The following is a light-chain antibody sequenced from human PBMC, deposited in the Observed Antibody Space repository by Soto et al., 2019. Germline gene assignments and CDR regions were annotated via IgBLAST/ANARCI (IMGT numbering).Light chain of an antibody. CDR1: QSVNNNY. J-gene: IGKJ2*01. CDR2: GAS. V-gene: IGKV3-20*01. Sequence: EIVLTQSPGTLSLSPGERATLSCRASQSVNNNYLAWYQQKPGQAPRLLIYGASSRATGIPDRFSGSGSGIDFTLIISRLEPEDFAVYYCQQYGSSQYTFGQGTKLEIK. CDR3: QQYGSSQYT.